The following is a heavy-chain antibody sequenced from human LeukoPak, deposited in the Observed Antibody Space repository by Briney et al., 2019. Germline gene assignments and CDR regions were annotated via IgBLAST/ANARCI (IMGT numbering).Heavy chain of an antibody. J-gene: IGHJ1*01. CDR1: GGSFSAYY. V-gene: IGHV4-34*01. CDR2: INHTGST. CDR3: ARDPIAAAGTREYFQH. Sequence: SETLSLTCAVYGGSFSAYYWSWIRQPPGKGLEWIGEINHTGSTSYNPSLKSRVTISVDTSKNQFSLKLSSVTAADTAVYYCARDPIAAAGTREYFQHWGQGTLVTVSS. D-gene: IGHD6-13*01.